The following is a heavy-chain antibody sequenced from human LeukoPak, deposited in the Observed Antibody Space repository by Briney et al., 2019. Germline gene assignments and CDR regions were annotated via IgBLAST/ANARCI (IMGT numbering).Heavy chain of an antibody. D-gene: IGHD5-18*01. Sequence: GGPLRLSCAASGFTFSSYGMHWVRQAPGKGLEWVAVISYDGSNKYYADSVKGRFTISRDNSKNTLYLQMNSLRAEDTAVYYCAKGDTAMVFDYWGQGTLVTVSS. CDR2: ISYDGSNK. V-gene: IGHV3-30*18. CDR1: GFTFSSYG. CDR3: AKGDTAMVFDY. J-gene: IGHJ4*02.